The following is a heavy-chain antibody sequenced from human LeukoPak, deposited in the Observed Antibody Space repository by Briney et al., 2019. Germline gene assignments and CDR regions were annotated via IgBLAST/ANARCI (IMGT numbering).Heavy chain of an antibody. J-gene: IGHJ5*02. Sequence: SETLSLTCTVSGGSISSGDYYWSWIRQPPGKGLEWIGYIYYSGSTYYNPSLKSRVTISVDTSKNQFSLKLSSVTAADTAVYYCARKRFLEWLLEDNQFDPWGQGTLVTVSS. CDR1: GGSISSGDYY. V-gene: IGHV4-30-4*01. D-gene: IGHD3-3*01. CDR2: IYYSGST. CDR3: ARKRFLEWLLEDNQFDP.